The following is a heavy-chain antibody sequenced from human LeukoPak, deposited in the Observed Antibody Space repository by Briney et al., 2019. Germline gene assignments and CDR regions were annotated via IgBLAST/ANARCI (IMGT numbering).Heavy chain of an antibody. V-gene: IGHV1-69*04. CDR1: GGTFSSYA. CDR3: ARDLWSELITMIH. J-gene: IGHJ3*01. Sequence: GSSVKVSCKASGGTFSSYAISWVRQAPGQGLEWIGRIIPILGIANYAQKFQGRVTITADKSTSTAYMELSSLRSEDTAVYYCARDLWSELITMIHWGQGTMVTVSS. CDR2: IIPILGIA. D-gene: IGHD3-22*01.